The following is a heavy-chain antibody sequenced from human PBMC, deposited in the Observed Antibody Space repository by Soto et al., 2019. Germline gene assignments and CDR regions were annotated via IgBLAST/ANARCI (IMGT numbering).Heavy chain of an antibody. Sequence: SETPSLTCTVSGGSISSYYWSWIRQPPGKGLEWIGYIYYSGSTNYNPSLKGRVTISVDTSKNQFSLKLNSMTAADTAVYYCARHNYGSGSTYFDYWGQGTLVTVSS. V-gene: IGHV4-59*08. J-gene: IGHJ4*02. D-gene: IGHD3-10*01. CDR2: IYYSGST. CDR1: GGSISSYY. CDR3: ARHNYGSGSTYFDY.